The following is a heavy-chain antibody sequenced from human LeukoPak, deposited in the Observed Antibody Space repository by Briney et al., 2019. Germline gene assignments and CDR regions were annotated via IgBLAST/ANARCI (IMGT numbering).Heavy chain of an antibody. D-gene: IGHD4-23*01. V-gene: IGHV3-30-3*01. J-gene: IGHJ4*02. CDR3: AREMRLIDYGGNFVDY. CDR2: ISYDGSNK. CDR1: GFTFSSYA. Sequence: GVSLRLSCAASGFTFSSYAMHWVRQAPGKGLDWVAVISYDGSNKYYADSVKGRFTISRDNSKNTLYLQMNSLRAEDTAVYYCAREMRLIDYGGNFVDYWGQGTLVTVSS.